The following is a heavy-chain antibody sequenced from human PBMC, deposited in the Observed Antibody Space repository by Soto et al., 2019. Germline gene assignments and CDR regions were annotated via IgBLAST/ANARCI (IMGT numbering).Heavy chain of an antibody. J-gene: IGHJ6*02. CDR2: ISNGGTKK. CDR1: GITFYSFS. CDR3: ARDEGYGMDV. V-gene: IGHV3-21*01. Sequence: GGSLRLSCVASGITFYSFSVNWVRQAPGKGLEWVSSISNGGTKKNYADSVKGRFTISRDTANNSVFLQMNNLRGEDTAVYYCARDEGYGMDVWGQGTTVTVYS.